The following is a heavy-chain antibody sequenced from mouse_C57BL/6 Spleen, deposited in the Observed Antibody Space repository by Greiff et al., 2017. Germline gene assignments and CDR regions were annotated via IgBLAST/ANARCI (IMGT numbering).Heavy chain of an antibody. CDR1: GYSFTSYW. CDR2: INPGRGYA. V-gene: IGHV1-7*01. CDR3: ARPETTQAAFWFAY. Sequence: VQLVESGAELAKPGASVKLSCKASGYSFTSYWVHWVKQRPGQGLEWIGYINPGRGYAKYNQKFTDQATLNADKSSSTAYMQLSSLTYEDSAVYYCARPETTQAAFWFAYWGKGTMVTVSA. D-gene: IGHD3-2*02. J-gene: IGHJ3*01.